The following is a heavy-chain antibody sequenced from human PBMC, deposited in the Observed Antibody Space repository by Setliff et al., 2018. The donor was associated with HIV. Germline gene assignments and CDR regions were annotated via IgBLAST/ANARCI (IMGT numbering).Heavy chain of an antibody. D-gene: IGHD3-22*01. V-gene: IGHV3-7*01. CDR2: IKQDGTEK. J-gene: IGHJ3*02. CDR3: ARDTEMITTTDAFDI. CDR1: GFTFGDFW. Sequence: PGGSLRLSCAGYGFTFGDFWMSWVRQAPGKGLEWVANIKQDGTEKIYADSVKGRFTISRDNAKNTMYLEMNSLRAEDTAVYYCARDTEMITTTDAFDIWGQGTMVTVSS.